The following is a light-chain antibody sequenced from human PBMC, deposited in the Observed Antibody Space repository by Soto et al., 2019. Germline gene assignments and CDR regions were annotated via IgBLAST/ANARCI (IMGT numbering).Light chain of an antibody. Sequence: AIRMTQSPSSLSASTGDRVTITCRASQGISSYFAWYQQKPGKAPKLLIYPASTLQSGVPSRFSGSGAGTDVTLTISCLQSEDFATYYCQQYYSYPPSFGGGTKVEIK. CDR3: QQYYSYPPS. J-gene: IGKJ4*01. CDR2: PAS. V-gene: IGKV1-8*01. CDR1: QGISSY.